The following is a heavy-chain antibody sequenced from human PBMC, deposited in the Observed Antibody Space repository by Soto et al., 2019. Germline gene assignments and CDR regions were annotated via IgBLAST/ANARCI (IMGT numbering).Heavy chain of an antibody. CDR1: GYSFTSYY. CDR3: ATTGYYDTSGYLSH. V-gene: IGHV5-10-1*01. J-gene: IGHJ4*01. D-gene: IGHD3-22*01. Sequence: GESLKISCKGSGYSFTSYYISWVRQMPGKRLQWRGRIDTADASTNYSPPFQGHVTISAHKSIRTAYLQWSSLKASDTAMYSCATTGYYDTSGYLSHWGHGPLVTAS. CDR2: IDTADAST.